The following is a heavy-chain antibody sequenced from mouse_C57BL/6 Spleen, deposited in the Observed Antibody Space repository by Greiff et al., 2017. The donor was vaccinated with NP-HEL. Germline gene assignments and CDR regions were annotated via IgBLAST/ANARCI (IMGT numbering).Heavy chain of an antibody. CDR1: GFNIKDDY. D-gene: IGHD2-1*01. CDR2: IDPENGDT. V-gene: IGHV14-4*01. J-gene: IGHJ1*03. Sequence: VQLQQSGAELVRPGASVKLSCTASGFNIKDDYMHWVKQRPEQGLEWIGWIDPENGDTEYVSKFQGKATITADTSSNTAYLQLSSLTSEDTAVYCCTTLYGNYVGYCDVWGTGTTVTVSS. CDR3: TTLYGNYVGYCDV.